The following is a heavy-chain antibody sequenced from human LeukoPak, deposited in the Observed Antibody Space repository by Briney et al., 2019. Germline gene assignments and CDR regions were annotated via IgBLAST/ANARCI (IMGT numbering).Heavy chain of an antibody. CDR2: ISSSSSYI. J-gene: IGHJ4*02. Sequence: AGGSLRLSCAASGFTFSSYSMNWVRQAPGKGLEWVSSISSSSSYIYYADSVKGRFTISRDNAKNSLYLQMNSLRAEDTAVYYCVRAPATNEWRCMDYWGQGTLVTVSS. CDR1: GFTFSSYS. V-gene: IGHV3-21*01. CDR3: VRAPATNEWRCMDY. D-gene: IGHD2-8*02.